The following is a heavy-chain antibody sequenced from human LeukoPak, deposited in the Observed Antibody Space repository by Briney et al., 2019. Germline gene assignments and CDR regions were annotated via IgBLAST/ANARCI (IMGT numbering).Heavy chain of an antibody. J-gene: IGHJ4*02. V-gene: IGHV3-53*01. CDR2: IYSGGGT. CDR1: GFTVSSNL. D-gene: IGHD1-26*01. Sequence: GGSLRLSCAASGFTVSSNLMSWVRQAPGRGLEWVSLIYSGGGTYHADSVKGRFTISRDNSKNTLYLQMNSLRAEDTAVYYWASGSPPDYWGQGTLVTVSS. CDR3: ASGSPPDY.